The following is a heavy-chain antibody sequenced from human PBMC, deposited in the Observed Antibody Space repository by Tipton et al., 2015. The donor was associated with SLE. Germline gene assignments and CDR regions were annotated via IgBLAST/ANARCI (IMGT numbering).Heavy chain of an antibody. CDR2: FYGGST. J-gene: IGHJ3*02. CDR1: GGSINSRY. D-gene: IGHD5-12*01. CDR3: AGGGVATMGGYAFEI. Sequence: TLSLTCTVSGGSINSRYWSWIRQPPGKGLEWIGYFYGGSTSYNPSLRGRVTISGDTSKNQFSLTLNSVTAADTAVYFCAGGGVATMGGYAFEIWGQGTMVTVSS. V-gene: IGHV4-4*08.